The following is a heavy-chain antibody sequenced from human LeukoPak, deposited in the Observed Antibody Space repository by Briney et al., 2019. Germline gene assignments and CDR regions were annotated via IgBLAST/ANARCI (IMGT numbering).Heavy chain of an antibody. D-gene: IGHD1-26*01. Sequence: SETLSLTCTVSGYSISSGYYWGWIRQPPGKGLEWIGSIYHSGNTYYNPSLKSRVTISVDTSKSQFSLKLNSVTAADTALYYCARVFARYSGSFWGQGILVTVSS. CDR3: ARVFARYSGSF. CDR1: GYSISSGYY. V-gene: IGHV4-38-2*02. J-gene: IGHJ4*02. CDR2: IYHSGNT.